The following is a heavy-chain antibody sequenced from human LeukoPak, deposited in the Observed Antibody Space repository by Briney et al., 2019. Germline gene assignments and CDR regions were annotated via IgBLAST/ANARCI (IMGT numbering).Heavy chain of an antibody. J-gene: IGHJ4*02. CDR3: ARDSIADY. D-gene: IGHD3-3*02. V-gene: IGHV4-59*01. CDR1: GGSISSYY. CDR2: IYYSGST. Sequence: PSETLSLTCTVSGGSISSYYWSWIRQPPGKGLEWIGYIYYSGSTNYNPSLKSRVTISVDTSKNQFSLKLSSATAADTAVYYCARDSIADYWGQGTLVTVSS.